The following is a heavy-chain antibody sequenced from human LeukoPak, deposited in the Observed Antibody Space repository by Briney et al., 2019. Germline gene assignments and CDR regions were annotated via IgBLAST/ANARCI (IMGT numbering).Heavy chain of an antibody. CDR1: GFTFSSYA. J-gene: IGHJ4*02. V-gene: IGHV3-23*01. Sequence: PGGSLRLSCAASGFTFSSYAMSWVRQAPGKGLEWVSAISGSGGSTSYADSVQGRFTISRDNSKNTLYLQMNSLRAADTAVYYCAKEDYDFWSGYFYWGQGTLVTVSS. CDR3: AKEDYDFWSGYFY. D-gene: IGHD3-3*01. CDR2: ISGSGGST.